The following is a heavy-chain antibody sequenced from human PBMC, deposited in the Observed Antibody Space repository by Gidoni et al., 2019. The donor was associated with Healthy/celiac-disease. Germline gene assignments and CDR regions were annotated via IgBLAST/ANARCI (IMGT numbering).Heavy chain of an antibody. Sequence: QVQLVQSRAEVKKPGASVKVSCKASGYTFTSSYMHWVRQAPGQGLEWMGILNPMGGSTSYAQKFQGRVTMTRDTSTRTVHMELSSLRSEDTAVYYCARDGVGRSSGWYAGCWFDPWGQGTLVTVSS. CDR2: LNPMGGST. CDR3: ARDGVGRSSGWYAGCWFDP. J-gene: IGHJ5*02. D-gene: IGHD6-19*01. CDR1: GYTFTSSY. V-gene: IGHV1-46*01.